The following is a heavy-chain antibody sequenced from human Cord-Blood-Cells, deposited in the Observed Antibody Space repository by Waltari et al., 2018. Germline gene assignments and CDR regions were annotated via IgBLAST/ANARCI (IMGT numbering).Heavy chain of an antibody. J-gene: IGHJ4*02. CDR2: ISSSGSTI. CDR1: GFTFSDYY. CDR3: ARDLATGYYFDY. Sequence: AASGFTFSDYYMSWIRQAPGKGLEWVSYISSSGSTIYYAASVKGRFTISRDNAKNSLYLQMNSLRAEVTAVYYCARDLATGYYFDYWGQGSLVTVSS. D-gene: IGHD3-9*01. V-gene: IGHV3-11*01.